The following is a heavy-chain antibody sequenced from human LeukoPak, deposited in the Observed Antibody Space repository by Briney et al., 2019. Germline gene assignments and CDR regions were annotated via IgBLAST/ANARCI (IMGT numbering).Heavy chain of an antibody. CDR2: ISSSSSTI. D-gene: IGHD3-22*01. Sequence: GRSLRLSCAASGFTFSSYSMNWVRQAPGKGLEWVSYISSSSSTIYYADSVKGRFTISRDNAKNSLYLQMNSLRAEDTAVYYCAILDSSGYPEAFDIWGQGTMVTVSS. CDR3: AILDSSGYPEAFDI. CDR1: GFTFSSYS. J-gene: IGHJ3*02. V-gene: IGHV3-48*04.